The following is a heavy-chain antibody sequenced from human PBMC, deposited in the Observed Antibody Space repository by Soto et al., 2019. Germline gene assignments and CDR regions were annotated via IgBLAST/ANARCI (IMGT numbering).Heavy chain of an antibody. J-gene: IGHJ4*02. CDR3: AREGASGSHIGY. V-gene: IGHV1-69*01. Sequence: QVQLVQSGAEVTKPGSSVKVSCKASGATFSSYAISWVRQAPGQGLEWMGGIIPIFGTANYAQKFQGRVTITADESTSTAYMELSSLRSEDKAVYYCAREGASGSHIGYWGQGTLVTVSS. CDR2: IIPIFGTA. D-gene: IGHD3-22*01. CDR1: GATFSSYA.